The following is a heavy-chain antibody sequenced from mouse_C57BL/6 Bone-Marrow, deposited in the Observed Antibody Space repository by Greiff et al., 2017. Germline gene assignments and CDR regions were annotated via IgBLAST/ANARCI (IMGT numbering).Heavy chain of an antibody. CDR3: TAALWLRRNY. Sequence: EVMLVESGAELVRPGASVKLSCTASGFNIKDDYMHWVKQRPEQGLEWIGWIDPENGDTEYASKFQGKATITADTSSNTAYLQLSSLTSEDTAVYYCTAALWLRRNYWGQGTTLTVSS. CDR1: GFNIKDDY. CDR2: IDPENGDT. D-gene: IGHD2-2*01. V-gene: IGHV14-4*01. J-gene: IGHJ2*01.